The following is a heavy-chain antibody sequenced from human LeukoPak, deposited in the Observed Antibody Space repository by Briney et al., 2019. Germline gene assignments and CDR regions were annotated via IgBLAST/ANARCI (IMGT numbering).Heavy chain of an antibody. Sequence: GGSLRLSCAASGFTVSSNYMSWVRQAPGKGPEWVAVIWYDGSNKYYADSVKGRFIISRDNSKNTLYLQMNSLRAEDTAVYYCARDLSGQYDFWSGYYSGLDYWGQGTLVTVSS. V-gene: IGHV3-33*08. CDR1: GFTVSSNY. CDR2: IWYDGSNK. D-gene: IGHD3-3*01. J-gene: IGHJ4*02. CDR3: ARDLSGQYDFWSGYYSGLDY.